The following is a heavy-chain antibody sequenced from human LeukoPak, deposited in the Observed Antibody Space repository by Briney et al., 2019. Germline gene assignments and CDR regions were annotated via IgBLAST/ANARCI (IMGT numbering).Heavy chain of an antibody. CDR1: GGSFSEHY. CDR3: ARTSHHYGSGSQYYFDY. Sequence: SETLSLTCAVYGGSFSEHYWTWIRQPPGKGLEWIGEINHSGRTNYSPSLKSRVSMAVDTSKNQFSLKLTSVSAADTAVYYCARTSHHYGSGSQYYFDYWGQGTLVTVSS. V-gene: IGHV4-34*01. CDR2: INHSGRT. D-gene: IGHD3-10*01. J-gene: IGHJ4*02.